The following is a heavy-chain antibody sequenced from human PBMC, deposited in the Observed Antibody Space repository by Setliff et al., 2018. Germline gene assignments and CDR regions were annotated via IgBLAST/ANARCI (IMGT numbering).Heavy chain of an antibody. V-gene: IGHV4-34*01. D-gene: IGHD2-8*02. Sequence: PSETLSLTCAVYGGSFTGYYWSWIRQTPGKGLEWIGEVYHSGTTNYNPSLKSRVTISVDTSKSQFSLKLSSVTAADTALYYCTVYNTGSSKDHYWGQGTPVTVSS. CDR2: VYHSGTT. CDR1: GGSFTGYY. J-gene: IGHJ4*02. CDR3: TVYNTGSSKDHY.